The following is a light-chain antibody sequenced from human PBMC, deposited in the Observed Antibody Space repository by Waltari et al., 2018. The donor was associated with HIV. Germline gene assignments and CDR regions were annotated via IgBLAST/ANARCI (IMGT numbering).Light chain of an antibody. CDR1: KLGNKY. CDR2: SDA. CDR3: QAWDTTTPV. Sequence: YDLTQPPSVSVSPGQTATITCSGDKLGNKYVSWYRQRPGQSPVLVIYSDAKRPSGIPERFSGSNPGSTATLTISGTQAMDEGDYYCQAWDTTTPVFGTGTRVTVL. V-gene: IGLV3-1*01. J-gene: IGLJ1*01.